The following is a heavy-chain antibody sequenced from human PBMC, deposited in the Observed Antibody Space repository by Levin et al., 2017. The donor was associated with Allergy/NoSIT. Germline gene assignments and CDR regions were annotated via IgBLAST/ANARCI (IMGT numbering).Heavy chain of an antibody. V-gene: IGHV4-59*01. J-gene: IGHJ6*02. CDR3: ARDRVVASSGTYYYYGMAV. Sequence: ETLSLTCIVSGGSISSYHWSWIRQPPGKGLEWIGYIYYSGNTNYNPSLKSRVTISVDTSKNQFSLTLNSVTAADTAVYYCARDRVVASSGTYYYYGMAVWGQGTTVTVSS. CDR2: IYYSGNT. CDR1: GGSISSYH. D-gene: IGHD2-15*01.